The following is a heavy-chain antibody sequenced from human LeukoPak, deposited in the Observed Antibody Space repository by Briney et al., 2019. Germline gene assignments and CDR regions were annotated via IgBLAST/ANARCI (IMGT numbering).Heavy chain of an antibody. CDR2: IAGKADNYVT. V-gene: IGHV3-73*01. Sequence: GGSLRLSCGASGFTFSAFGVHWVRQASGKGLEWVGRIAGKADNYVTLYAASVKGRFIISRDDSQNTAYLQMTSLKTEDTAGYYCTSHAFCGGDCYSNWGQGTLVTVSS. CDR1: GFTFSAFG. CDR3: TSHAFCGGDCYSN. D-gene: IGHD2-21*02. J-gene: IGHJ4*02.